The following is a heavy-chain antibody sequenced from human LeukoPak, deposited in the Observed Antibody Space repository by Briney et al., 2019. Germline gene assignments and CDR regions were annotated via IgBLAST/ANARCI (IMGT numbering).Heavy chain of an antibody. CDR3: ARQYIVELPDLPSDI. D-gene: IGHD2-2*01. CDR1: GGSISSRRFY. J-gene: IGHJ4*02. CDR2: IYYSGST. Sequence: SETLSLTCTVSGGSISSRRFYWGWIRPPPGKGLEWIGSIYYSGSTNYTPSLKSRVTISVDTSKNQFSLKLSSVTTADTAVYYCARQYIVELPDLPSDIWGQGTLVTVSS. V-gene: IGHV4-39*01.